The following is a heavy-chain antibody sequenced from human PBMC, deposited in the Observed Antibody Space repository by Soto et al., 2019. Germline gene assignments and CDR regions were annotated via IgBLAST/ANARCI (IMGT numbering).Heavy chain of an antibody. D-gene: IGHD6-19*01. CDR3: AKGGPGIAVAPPSGGGYYYYGMDV. CDR2: ISYDGSNK. V-gene: IGHV3-30*18. J-gene: IGHJ6*02. Sequence: QVQLVESGGGVVQPGRSLRLSCAASGFTFSSYGMHWVRQAPGKGLEWVAVISYDGSNKYYADSVKGRFTISRDNSKTTLYLQMNSLRAEDTAVYYCAKGGPGIAVAPPSGGGYYYYGMDVWGQGTTVTVSS. CDR1: GFTFSSYG.